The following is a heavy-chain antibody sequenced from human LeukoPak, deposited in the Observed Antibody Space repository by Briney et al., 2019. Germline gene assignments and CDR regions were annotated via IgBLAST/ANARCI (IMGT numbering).Heavy chain of an antibody. D-gene: IGHD3-10*01. J-gene: IGHJ4*02. CDR3: ARDIGDYYGSGSYWLL. CDR2: VNSHSGGT. Sequence: ASAKVSCKASGYSFIDYYIRWVRQAPGQGLEWMGWVNSHSGGTKFAQKFQGRVTMTRDTSINTAYMEVSSLRSDDTAVYYCARDIGDYYGSGSYWLLWGQGTLVTVAS. CDR1: GYSFIDYY. V-gene: IGHV1-2*02.